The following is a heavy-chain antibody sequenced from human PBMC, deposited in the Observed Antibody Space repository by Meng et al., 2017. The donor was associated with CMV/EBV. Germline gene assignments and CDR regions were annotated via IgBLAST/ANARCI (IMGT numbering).Heavy chain of an antibody. CDR1: YW. D-gene: IGHD2-15*01. CDR3: ARAPDCGGGSCNSYHYYGMDV. J-gene: IGHJ6*02. Sequence: YWMHWVRQAPGNGLVWVSRISPDGTTRTYADSVKGRFTISRDNAKNTLYLQLSSLRAEDTAVYYCARAPDCGGGSCNSYHYYGMDVWGQGTTVTVSS. V-gene: IGHV3-74*01. CDR2: ISPDGTTR.